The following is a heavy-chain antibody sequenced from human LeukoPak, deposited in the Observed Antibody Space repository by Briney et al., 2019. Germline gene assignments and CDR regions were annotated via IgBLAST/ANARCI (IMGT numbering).Heavy chain of an antibody. V-gene: IGHV7-4-1*02. J-gene: IGHJ6*02. CDR1: GYDFSIYT. Sequence: ASVKVSCKPSGYDFSIYTLNWVRQVPGQGPEWMGWMNTNTGKATYAQDFRGRFVFSFDSSVSTAYLEITSLQAADTAVYYCAREEGGLGVWGQGTTVIVSS. CDR3: AREEGGLGV. CDR2: MNTNTGKA.